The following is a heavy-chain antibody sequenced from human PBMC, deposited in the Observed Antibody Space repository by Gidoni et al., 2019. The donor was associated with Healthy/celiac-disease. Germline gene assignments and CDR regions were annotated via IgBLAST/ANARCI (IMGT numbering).Heavy chain of an antibody. CDR2: INHSGST. CDR1: GGSFSGCY. CDR3: AWQEVVVTISPFRGAFDI. J-gene: IGHJ3*02. Sequence: QVQLQQWGAGLLKPSETLSLTCAVFGGSFSGCYWSWIRQPPGKGLEWIGEINHSGSTNYNPSLKSLVTISVDTSKNQFSLKLSSVTAADTAVYYCAWQEVVVTISPFRGAFDIWCQGTMVTVSS. D-gene: IGHD3-22*01. V-gene: IGHV4-34*01.